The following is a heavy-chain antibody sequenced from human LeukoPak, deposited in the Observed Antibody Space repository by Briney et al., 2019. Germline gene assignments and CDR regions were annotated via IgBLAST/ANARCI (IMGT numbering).Heavy chain of an antibody. CDR1: GGSISSYH. J-gene: IGHJ3*02. CDR3: ARARNYYDSSGFYYEGDAFDI. Sequence: SETLSLTCTVSGGSISSYHWSWIRQPPGKGLESIGYIYSSGSTHYNPSLKSRVTISVDTSKNQFSLKLGSVTAADTAVYYCARARNYYDSSGFYYEGDAFDIWGQGTMVTVSS. V-gene: IGHV4-59*01. CDR2: IYSSGST. D-gene: IGHD3-22*01.